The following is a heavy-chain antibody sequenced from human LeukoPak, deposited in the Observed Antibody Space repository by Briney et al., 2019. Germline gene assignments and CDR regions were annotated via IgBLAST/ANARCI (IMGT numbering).Heavy chain of an antibody. Sequence: KTGGSLRLSCAASGFTFSDYYMSWIRQAPGKGLEWVSYISSSGSTIYYADSVKGRFTISRDNSKNTLYLQMSSLRAEDTAVYYCAKDPWNGSGTYDYWGQGTLVTVSS. CDR2: ISSSGSTI. CDR1: GFTFSDYY. V-gene: IGHV3-11*01. J-gene: IGHJ4*02. CDR3: AKDPWNGSGTYDY. D-gene: IGHD3-10*01.